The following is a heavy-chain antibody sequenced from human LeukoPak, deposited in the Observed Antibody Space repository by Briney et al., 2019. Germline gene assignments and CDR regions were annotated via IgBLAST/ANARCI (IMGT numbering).Heavy chain of an antibody. CDR1: GGSISRYY. D-gene: IGHD6-13*01. J-gene: IGHJ4*02. V-gene: IGHV4-59*08. CDR2: IYYSGST. CDR3: ARHLRGEQQLSGFDY. Sequence: SETLSLTCTVSGGSISRYYWSWIRQPPGKGLEWIGYIYYSGSTKYNPSLRSRVTISAGTSKNQFSLKLSSVTAADTAVYYCARHLRGEQQLSGFDYWGQGTPVTVSS.